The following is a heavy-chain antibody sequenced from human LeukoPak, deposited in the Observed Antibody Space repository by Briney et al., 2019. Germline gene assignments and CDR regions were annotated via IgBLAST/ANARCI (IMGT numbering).Heavy chain of an antibody. CDR2: SNPDTDAT. D-gene: IGHD7-27*01. J-gene: IGHJ3*02. CDR3: ARTGDPAYDAFDI. Sequence: ASVKVSCKPSAYYFIDIYMHWDRPVPGQSLEWTEWSNPDTDATNYAQKFQGGVTMTTDTSISTAYMELSGLRSDDTAVYYCARTGDPAYDAFDIWGQGTLVTVSS. V-gene: IGHV1-2*02. CDR1: AYYFIDIY.